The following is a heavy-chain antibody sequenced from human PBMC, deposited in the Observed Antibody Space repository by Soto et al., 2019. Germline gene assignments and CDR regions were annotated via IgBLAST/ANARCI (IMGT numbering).Heavy chain of an antibody. CDR2: ISYDGNNK. V-gene: IGHV3-30*03. CDR3: ASLMYSFDSNGFAIDY. D-gene: IGHD3-22*01. Sequence: QAQLVESGGGVVQPGRSLRLSCAASGFTFSNYGMHWVRQAPGKGLDWVAAISYDGNNKYYADSVKGRFSISRDDSKNTLYLQMNSLRHEDTAMYYCASLMYSFDSNGFAIDYWGQGTLVTVSS. CDR1: GFTFSNYG. J-gene: IGHJ4*02.